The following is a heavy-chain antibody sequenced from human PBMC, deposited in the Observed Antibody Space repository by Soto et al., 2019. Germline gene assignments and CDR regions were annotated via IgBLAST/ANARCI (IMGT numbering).Heavy chain of an antibody. Sequence: PGGSLRLSCAASGFTFNTYAMSWVRQAPGKGLEWVSSISGSGGRTYYADSVKGRFTLSRDNSKNTLYLQMNSLRAEDTAVYYCAKEGHVGNYFDSSASLYYFDYWGQGTLVTVSS. CDR2: ISGSGGRT. D-gene: IGHD3-22*01. CDR1: GFTFNTYA. J-gene: IGHJ4*02. V-gene: IGHV3-23*01. CDR3: AKEGHVGNYFDSSASLYYFDY.